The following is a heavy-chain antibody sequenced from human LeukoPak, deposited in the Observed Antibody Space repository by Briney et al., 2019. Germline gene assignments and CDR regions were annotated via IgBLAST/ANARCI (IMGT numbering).Heavy chain of an antibody. CDR3: ARDGRYNWKQLDAFDI. V-gene: IGHV3-30*03. CDR1: GFTFSSYG. D-gene: IGHD1-20*01. Sequence: PGGSLRLSCAASGFTFSSYGMHWVRQAPGKGLEWVAVISYDGSNKYYADSVKGRFTIFRDNYKNTLYLHMNILRAEDTAEYYCARDGRYNWKQLDAFDIWGQGTMVTVSS. CDR2: ISYDGSNK. J-gene: IGHJ3*02.